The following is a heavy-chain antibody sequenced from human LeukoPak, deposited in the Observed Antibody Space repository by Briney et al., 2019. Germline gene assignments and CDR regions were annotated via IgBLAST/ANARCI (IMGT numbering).Heavy chain of an antibody. CDR2: INPNIGGT. V-gene: IGHV1-2*02. CDR3: ARDPYDSSAYYYSYFDY. Sequence: ASVKVSCKASGYTFTGYYMHWVRQAPGQGLEWMGWINPNIGGTIYAQKFQGRVTMTRDTSINTAYMDLSRLRSDDTAVYYCARDPYDSSAYYYSYFDYWGQGTLVTVSS. D-gene: IGHD3-22*01. J-gene: IGHJ4*02. CDR1: GYTFTGYY.